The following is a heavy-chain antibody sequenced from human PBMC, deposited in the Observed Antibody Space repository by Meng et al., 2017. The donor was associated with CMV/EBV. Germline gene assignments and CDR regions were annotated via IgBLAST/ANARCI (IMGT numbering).Heavy chain of an antibody. J-gene: IGHJ6*02. Sequence: SAKVSCKASGGTFSSYAISWVRQAPGQGLEWRGGIIPIFGTANYAKKLQGRDTITTDEATSTAYIELSRLRSEDTAVYYCARRGRSPPPARNRAGYYYYYGMDVWGQGTTVTVSS. CDR2: IIPIFGTA. D-gene: IGHD2/OR15-2a*01. V-gene: IGHV1-69*05. CDR1: GGTFSSYA. CDR3: ARRGRSPPPARNRAGYYYYYGMDV.